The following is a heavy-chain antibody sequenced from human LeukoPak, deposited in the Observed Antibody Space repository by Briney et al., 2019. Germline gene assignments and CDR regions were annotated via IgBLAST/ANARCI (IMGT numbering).Heavy chain of an antibody. D-gene: IGHD2-2*02. J-gene: IGHJ4*02. CDR1: GGTFSSYA. CDR3: GSNSYQLLYCY. V-gene: IGHV1-69*01. CDR2: IIPIFGTA. Sequence: ASVKVSCKASGGTFSSYAISWVRQAPGQGLEWMGGIIPIFGTANYAQKFQGRVTITADESTSTAYMELSSLRCEDRVVYYCGSNSYQLLYCYWGQGTLVGVCS.